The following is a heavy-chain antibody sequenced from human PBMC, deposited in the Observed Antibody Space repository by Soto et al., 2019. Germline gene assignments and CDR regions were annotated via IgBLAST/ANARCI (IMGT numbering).Heavy chain of an antibody. CDR3: ARETLWRLDY. CDR1: GLPFTEQY. V-gene: IGHV3-7*04. Sequence: EVQLVESGGGLVQPGGSLRLSCAASGLPFTEQYMTWIRQAPGRGLEWVAKINPDGSNEYYVDPVKGRFTVSRDNTKNSLFLQMNGLRVEDTAVYYCARETLWRLDYWGQGNLVTVSS. J-gene: IGHJ4*02. D-gene: IGHD2-21*01. CDR2: INPDGSNE.